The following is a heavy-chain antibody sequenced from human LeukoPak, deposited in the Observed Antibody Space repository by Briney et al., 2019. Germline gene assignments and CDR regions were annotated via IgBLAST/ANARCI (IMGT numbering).Heavy chain of an antibody. CDR3: ARDPGYYYDSSGYYVDY. V-gene: IGHV3-21*01. D-gene: IGHD3-22*01. CDR2: ISSSSSYI. CDR1: GFTVSSND. Sequence: GGSLRLSCAASGFTVSSNDMSWVRQAPGKGLEWVSSISSSSSYIYYADSVKGRFTISRDNAKNSLYLQMNSLRAEDTAVYYCARDPGYYYDSSGYYVDYWGQGTLVTVSS. J-gene: IGHJ4*02.